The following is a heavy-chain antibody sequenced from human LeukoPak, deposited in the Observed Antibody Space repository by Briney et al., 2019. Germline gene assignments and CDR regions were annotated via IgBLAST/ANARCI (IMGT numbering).Heavy chain of an antibody. Sequence: SETLSLTCAVSGGSISSNSYYWGWIRQPPGKGLEWIGSIYYSGSTYYNPSLKSRVTISVDTSKNQFSLKLSSVTAADTAVYYCARHPSGYCGGDCYPIWGQGTMVTVSS. CDR1: GGSISSNSYY. J-gene: IGHJ3*02. CDR2: IYYSGST. D-gene: IGHD2-21*02. CDR3: ARHPSGYCGGDCYPI. V-gene: IGHV4-39*01.